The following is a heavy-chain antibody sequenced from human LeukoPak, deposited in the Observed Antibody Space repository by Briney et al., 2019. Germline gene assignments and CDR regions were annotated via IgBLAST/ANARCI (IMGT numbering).Heavy chain of an antibody. D-gene: IGHD4-17*01. CDR3: ARGVTTAIYWYFDL. Sequence: GGSLRLSCAASGFTFSSYAMHWVRQAPGKGLEYVSAISSNGGSTYYANSVKGRFTISRDNSKNTLYLQMGSLRAEDMAVYYCARGVTTAIYWYFDLWGRGTLVTVSS. CDR2: ISSNGGST. J-gene: IGHJ2*01. V-gene: IGHV3-64*01. CDR1: GFTFSSYA.